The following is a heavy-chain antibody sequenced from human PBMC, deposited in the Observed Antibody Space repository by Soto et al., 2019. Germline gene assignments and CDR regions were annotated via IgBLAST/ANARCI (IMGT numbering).Heavy chain of an antibody. CDR3: ARDSGVGGY. V-gene: IGHV4-4*02. CDR2: IYHTGTT. J-gene: IGHJ4*02. Sequence: SETLSLTCAVSGGCISVSNWSTWVRLPPGKGLEWIGEIYHTGTTSYNPSLKSRVTISVDKSKNQFSLKLTSVSVADTAVYYCARDSGVGGYWGQGTLVTVSS. CDR1: GGCISVSNW. D-gene: IGHD3-16*01.